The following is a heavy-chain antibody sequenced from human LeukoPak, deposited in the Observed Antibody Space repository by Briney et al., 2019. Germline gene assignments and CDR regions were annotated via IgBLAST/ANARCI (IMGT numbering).Heavy chain of an antibody. D-gene: IGHD2/OR15-2a*01. CDR2: IYYSGST. J-gene: IGHJ5*02. CDR1: GGSISSGSYY. CDR3: ARDVQGTYCDSTNCYNWFDP. Sequence: PSETLSLTCTVSGGSISSGSYYWGWIRQPPGKGLEWIGTIYYSGSTYYNPSPRSRVTISVDTSKNQFSLKLRSVTAADTAVYYCARDVQGTYCDSTNCYNWFDPWGQGTLVTVSS. V-gene: IGHV4-39*07.